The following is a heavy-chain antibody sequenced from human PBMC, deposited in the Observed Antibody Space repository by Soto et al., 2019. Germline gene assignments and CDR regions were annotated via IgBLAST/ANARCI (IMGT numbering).Heavy chain of an antibody. D-gene: IGHD2-15*01. V-gene: IGHV3-15*01. Sequence: GGSLRLSCAASGFTFSNAWMYWVRQAPGKGLEWVGRIKSKTDGETTDFAAPVKGRFTISRDDSKNTLFLQMNSLKTEDTAVYYCATVSRCSGITCKQAIDYWGQGTLVTVSS. CDR2: IKSKTDGETT. CDR3: ATVSRCSGITCKQAIDY. J-gene: IGHJ4*02. CDR1: GFTFSNAW.